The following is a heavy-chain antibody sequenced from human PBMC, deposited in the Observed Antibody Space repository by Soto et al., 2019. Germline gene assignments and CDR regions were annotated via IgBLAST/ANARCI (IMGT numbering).Heavy chain of an antibody. CDR2: MNPNSGNT. CDR1: GYTFTSYD. Sequence: GASVKVSCKASGYTFTSYDIDWVRQTTGQGLEWMGWMNPNSGNTGYAQKFQGRVTMTRNTSISTAYMELSSLRSEDTAVYYCARGRVRFCQWLPAYYGMDVWGQGTTVTVSS. D-gene: IGHD6-19*01. V-gene: IGHV1-8*01. CDR3: ARGRVRFCQWLPAYYGMDV. J-gene: IGHJ6*02.